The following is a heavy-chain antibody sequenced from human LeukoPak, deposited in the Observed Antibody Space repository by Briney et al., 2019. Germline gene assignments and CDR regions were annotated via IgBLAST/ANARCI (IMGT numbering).Heavy chain of an antibody. CDR1: GFTFSSSA. Sequence: GGSLRLSCAASGFTFSSSAMSWVRQVPGKGMEWVSSISGSGSGGSTYYADSVKGRFTISRDNSKNTLYLQMNSLRAEDAAVYYCAKSGYNRFDYWGQGTLVTVSS. CDR3: AKSGYNRFDY. J-gene: IGHJ4*02. D-gene: IGHD5-24*01. CDR2: ISGSGSGGST. V-gene: IGHV3-23*01.